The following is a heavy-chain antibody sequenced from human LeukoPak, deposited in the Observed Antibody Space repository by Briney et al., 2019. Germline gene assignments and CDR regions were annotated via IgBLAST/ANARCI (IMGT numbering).Heavy chain of an antibody. D-gene: IGHD1-1*01. V-gene: IGHV3-74*01. J-gene: IGHJ4*02. CDR3: AKVWKGNYYDY. CDR2: IHDDGSDT. CDR1: GFAFSISW. Sequence: PGGSLRLSCVASGFAFSISWTHWVRQVPGKGLVWVSQIHDDGSDTTYADSVKGRFTISRDNAKNTLYLQMYRLRAEDTALYYCAKVWKGNYYDYWGQGTLVTVSS.